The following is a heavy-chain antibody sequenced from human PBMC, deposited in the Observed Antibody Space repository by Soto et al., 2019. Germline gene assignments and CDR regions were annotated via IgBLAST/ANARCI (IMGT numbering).Heavy chain of an antibody. Sequence: EVQLLESGGGLVQPGGSLRLSCAASGFTFSSYAMSWVRQAPGKGLEWVSAISGSGGSRYYADSVKGRFTISRDNSKNTLYLQMNSLRAEDTAVYYCAKDQEYDFYGMDVWGQGTTVTVSS. J-gene: IGHJ6*02. D-gene: IGHD3-3*01. V-gene: IGHV3-23*01. CDR3: AKDQEYDFYGMDV. CDR2: ISGSGGSR. CDR1: GFTFSSYA.